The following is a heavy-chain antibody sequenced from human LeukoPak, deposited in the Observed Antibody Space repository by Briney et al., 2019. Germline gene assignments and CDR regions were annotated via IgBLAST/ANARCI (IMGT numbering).Heavy chain of an antibody. J-gene: IGHJ6*02. D-gene: IGHD2-21*02. CDR2: ISSSGSTI. Sequence: GGSLRLSCAASGFTFSDYYMSWIRQAPGKGLGWVSYISSSGSTIYYADSVKGRFTISRDNAKNSLYLQMNSLRAEDTAVYYCATQEKDCGGDCYYPYYYYGMDVWGQGTTVTVSS. V-gene: IGHV3-11*01. CDR1: GFTFSDYY. CDR3: ATQEKDCGGDCYYPYYYYGMDV.